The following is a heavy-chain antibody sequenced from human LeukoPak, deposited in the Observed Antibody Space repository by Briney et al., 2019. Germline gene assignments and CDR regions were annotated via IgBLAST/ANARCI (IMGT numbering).Heavy chain of an antibody. CDR1: GGTFSSYA. D-gene: IGHD3-10*01. CDR3: ARDRSRITMVRGVTDY. CDR2: IIPIFGTA. V-gene: IGHV1-69*05. Sequence: GASVKVSCKASGGTFSSYAISWVRQAPGQGLEWMGGIIPIFGTANYAQKFQGRVTMTTDTSTSTAYMELRSLRSDDTAVYYCARDRSRITMVRGVTDYWGQGTLVTVSS. J-gene: IGHJ4*02.